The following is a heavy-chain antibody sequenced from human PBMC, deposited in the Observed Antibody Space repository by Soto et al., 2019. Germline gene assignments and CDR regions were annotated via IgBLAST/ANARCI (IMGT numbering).Heavy chain of an antibody. Sequence: EVQLVESGGGLVQPGGSLRLSCAASGFTFSDHYMDWVRQAPGKGLEWVGRSKNKADSYTTEYAASVKGRFTISRDGSKNYLFLQMNSLKTEDRAVYYCTVWGSGNDFGAAWGQGILVTVSS. J-gene: IGHJ4*02. CDR1: GFTFSDHY. V-gene: IGHV3-72*01. CDR2: SKNKADSYTT. CDR3: TVWGSGNDFGAA. D-gene: IGHD3-10*01.